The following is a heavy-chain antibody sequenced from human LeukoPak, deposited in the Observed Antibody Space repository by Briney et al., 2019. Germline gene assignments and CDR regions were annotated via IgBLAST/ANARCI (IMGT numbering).Heavy chain of an antibody. Sequence: PGGSLRLSCAASGFTFSKYAMNWVRQAPGKGLEWVSGISGSDGSTHYADSVKGRFTISRDKSKNTVYLQLNSLRAEDTAVYYCAKDGLRLNFHFSDYWGQGTLVTVSS. CDR1: GFTFSKYA. CDR3: AKDGLRLNFHFSDY. V-gene: IGHV3-23*01. J-gene: IGHJ4*02. CDR2: ISGSDGST. D-gene: IGHD2-21*01.